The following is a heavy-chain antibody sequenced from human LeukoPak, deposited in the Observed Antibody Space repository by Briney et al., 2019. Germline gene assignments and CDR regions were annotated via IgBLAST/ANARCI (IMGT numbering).Heavy chain of an antibody. J-gene: IGHJ5*02. CDR2: IFYSGSP. V-gene: IGHV4-39*01. CDR3: ARQRLDGRYPGNNWFDP. CDR1: GGSITSSSYY. Sequence: PSETLSLTCSVSGGSITSSSYYWGWLRQPPGKGLEWIGSIFYSGSPYYNPSLKSRVTISVDTPKNQFSLKLSSLTAADTAVYFCARQRLDGRYPGNNWFDPWGQGALVTVSS. D-gene: IGHD1-26*01.